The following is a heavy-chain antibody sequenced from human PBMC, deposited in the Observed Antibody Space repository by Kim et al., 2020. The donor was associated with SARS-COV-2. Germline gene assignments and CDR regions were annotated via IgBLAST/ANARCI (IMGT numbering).Heavy chain of an antibody. D-gene: IGHD3-9*01. V-gene: IGHV4-31*02. Sequence: YNPSPKTRVTISVDTSKNQFSLNLSSVTAADTAVYYCARDEGTGYPYFDYWGQGTLVTVSS. J-gene: IGHJ4*02. CDR3: ARDEGTGYPYFDY.